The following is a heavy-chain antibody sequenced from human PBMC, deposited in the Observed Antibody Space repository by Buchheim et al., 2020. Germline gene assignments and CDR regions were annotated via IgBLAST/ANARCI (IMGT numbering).Heavy chain of an antibody. CDR3: ARAMIRFGGVPSDY. CDR2: IYWDDDK. D-gene: IGHD3-16*01. CDR1: GFSPSTSGVG. J-gene: IGHJ4*02. V-gene: IGHV2-5*02. Sequence: QITLKESGPTLVKPTQTLPLTCTFSGFSPSTSGVGVGWIRQPPGKALEWLALIYWDDDKRYSLSLKSRLTITKDTSNNHVVLTMTNMDPVDTATYFCARAMIRFGGVPSDYWGQGTL.